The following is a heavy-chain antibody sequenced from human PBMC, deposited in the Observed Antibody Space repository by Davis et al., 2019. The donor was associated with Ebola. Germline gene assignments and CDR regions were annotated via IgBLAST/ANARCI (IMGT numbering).Heavy chain of an antibody. J-gene: IGHJ6*04. V-gene: IGHV1-3*01. Sequence: ASVKVSCKASGYTFTSYAMHWVRQAPGQRLEWMGWINAGNGNTKYSQKFQGRVTITRDTSASTAYMELSSLRSEDTAVYYCALLPYYYDSSGYPRYYYYGMDVWGKGTTVTVSS. D-gene: IGHD3-22*01. CDR3: ALLPYYYDSSGYPRYYYYGMDV. CDR2: INAGNGNT. CDR1: GYTFTSYA.